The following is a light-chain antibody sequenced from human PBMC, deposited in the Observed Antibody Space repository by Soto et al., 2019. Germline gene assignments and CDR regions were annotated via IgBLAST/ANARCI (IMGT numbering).Light chain of an antibody. CDR2: QAS. CDR3: QQYNVYSWT. Sequence: DIQMTQSPSSLSASVGDRVTITCRASQSISSYLNWYQQKPGKAPKLLIFQASNLKSGVPSRFSGSGSGTEFTLAISSLQPDDFATYFCQQYNVYSWTFGQGTRVEIK. V-gene: IGKV1-5*03. J-gene: IGKJ1*01. CDR1: QSISSY.